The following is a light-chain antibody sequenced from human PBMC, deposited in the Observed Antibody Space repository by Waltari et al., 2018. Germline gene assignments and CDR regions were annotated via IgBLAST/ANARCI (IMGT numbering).Light chain of an antibody. CDR2: GPS. V-gene: IGKV3-20*01. J-gene: IGKJ1*01. CDR1: QQAAKT. Sequence: SCGASQQAAKTLAWCQQKPCQTPTLLVLGPSNSATGIPDRFSGRGSETDFSLTIIRLEPEDLAVDHCQHYVRLPAAYGRGTKVGIK. CDR3: QHYVRLPAA.